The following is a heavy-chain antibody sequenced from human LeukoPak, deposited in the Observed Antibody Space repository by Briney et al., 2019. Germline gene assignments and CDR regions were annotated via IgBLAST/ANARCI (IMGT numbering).Heavy chain of an antibody. CDR3: ARGVVVVAANDY. CDR2: ISSSGSTI. J-gene: IGHJ4*02. V-gene: IGHV3-48*03. CDR1: GFTFSSYE. Sequence: GGSLRLSCAASGFTFSSYEMNWVRQAPGKGLEWVSYISSSGSTIYYADSMKGRFTISRDNAKNSLYLQMNSLRAEDTAVYYCARGVVVVAANDYWGQGTLVTVSS. D-gene: IGHD2-15*01.